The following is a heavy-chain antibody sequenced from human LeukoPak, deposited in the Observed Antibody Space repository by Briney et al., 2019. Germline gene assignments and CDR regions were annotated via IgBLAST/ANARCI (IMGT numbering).Heavy chain of an antibody. CDR2: TYSGGST. Sequence: PGGSLRLSCAASGFTVSSNYMSWVRQAPGKGLEWVSVTYSGGSTYYADSVKGRFTISRDNSKNTLYLQMNSLRAEDTAVYYCAREGRVGDFDYWGQGTLVTVSS. CDR1: GFTVSSNY. J-gene: IGHJ4*02. D-gene: IGHD1-26*01. V-gene: IGHV3-53*01. CDR3: AREGRVGDFDY.